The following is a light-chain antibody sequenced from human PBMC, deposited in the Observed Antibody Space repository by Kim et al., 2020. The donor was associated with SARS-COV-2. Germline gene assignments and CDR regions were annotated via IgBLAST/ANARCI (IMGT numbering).Light chain of an antibody. V-gene: IGLV2-11*01. CDR3: CSYAGSYTGV. CDR2: DLS. Sequence: HSFTISCTATSSDVGGYNYVSWYQQHPGEAPKLMIYDLSNRPAGVPDRFSGSKSGNTASLTISGLQAGDEADYYCCSYAGSYTGVFGTGTKVTVL. J-gene: IGLJ1*01. CDR1: SSDVGGYNY.